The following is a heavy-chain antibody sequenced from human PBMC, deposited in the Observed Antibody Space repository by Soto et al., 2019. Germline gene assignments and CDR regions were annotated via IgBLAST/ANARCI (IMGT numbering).Heavy chain of an antibody. J-gene: IGHJ6*02. D-gene: IGHD3-10*01. CDR3: ARGKVRFRDPYGMDV. CDR2: ISYDGSNK. Sequence: GGSLRLSCAASGFTFSSCAMHWVRQAPGKGLEWVAVISYDGSNKYYADSVKGRFTISRDNSKNTLYLQMNSLRAEDTAVYYCARGKVRFRDPYGMDVWGQGTTVTVSS. CDR1: GFTFSSCA. V-gene: IGHV3-30-3*01.